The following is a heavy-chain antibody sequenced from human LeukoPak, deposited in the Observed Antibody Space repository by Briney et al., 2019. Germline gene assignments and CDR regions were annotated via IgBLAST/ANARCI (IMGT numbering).Heavy chain of an antibody. CDR1: GGSISSSNHY. CDR2: MSYSGST. CDR3: AREPIYGSPA. Sequence: SETLSLTCTVSGGSISSSNHYWGWIRQPPGKGLEWIGSMSYSGSTFYNPSLKSRVTISVDTSKNQFSLKLSSVTAADTAVYYCAREPIYGSPAWGQGTLVTVSS. V-gene: IGHV4-39*07. J-gene: IGHJ5*02. D-gene: IGHD4-17*01.